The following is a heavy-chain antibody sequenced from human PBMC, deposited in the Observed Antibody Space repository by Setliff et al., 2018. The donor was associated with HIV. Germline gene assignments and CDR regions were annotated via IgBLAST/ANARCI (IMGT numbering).Heavy chain of an antibody. V-gene: IGHV3-30*02. CDR2: IRYDDTYK. J-gene: IGHJ4*02. Sequence: GGSLRLSCAASGFTFSSYGMHWVRQAPGKGLEWVAFIRYDDTYKYYVDSVKGRFTISRDNSKNTLYLQMNSLRPEDTATYYCTKDPTPVQLWFFSGYYSESWGQGTVVTVSS. D-gene: IGHD1-1*01. CDR1: GFTFSSYG. CDR3: TKDPTPVQLWFFSGYYSES.